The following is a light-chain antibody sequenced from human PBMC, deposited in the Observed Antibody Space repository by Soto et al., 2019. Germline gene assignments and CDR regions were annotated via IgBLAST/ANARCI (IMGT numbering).Light chain of an antibody. CDR3: AAWDDSLNGPRHV. J-gene: IGLJ1*01. CDR2: YDD. Sequence: QSVLTQPPSVSEAPRQRGTISCSGSSSNIGNNAVNWYQQLPGKAPKLLIYYDDLLPSGVSDRFSGSKSGTSASLAISGLQSEDEADYYCAAWDDSLNGPRHVFGTGTKVTVL. CDR1: SSNIGNNA. V-gene: IGLV1-36*01.